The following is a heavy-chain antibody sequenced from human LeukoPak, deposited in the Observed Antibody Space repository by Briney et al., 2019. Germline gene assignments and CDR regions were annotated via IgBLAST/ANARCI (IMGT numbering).Heavy chain of an antibody. CDR3: ARVDPGSYAFDI. J-gene: IGHJ3*02. CDR1: GYTFTSYA. D-gene: IGHD3-9*01. CDR2: INAGNGNT. V-gene: IGHV1-3*01. Sequence: GASVKVSCKASGYTFTSYAMHWVRQAPGQRLEWVGWINAGNGNTKYSQKFQGRVTITRDTSASTAYMELSSLRSEDTAVYYCARVDPGSYAFDIWGQGTMVTVSS.